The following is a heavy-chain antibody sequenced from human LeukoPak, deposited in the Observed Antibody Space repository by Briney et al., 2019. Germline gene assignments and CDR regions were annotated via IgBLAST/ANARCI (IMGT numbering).Heavy chain of an antibody. CDR2: INWNGGST. Sequence: PGGSLRLSCAASGFTFSTYAISWVRQAPGKGLGWVSGINWNGGSTGYADSVKGRFTISRDNAKNSLYLQMNSLRAEDTALYYCARKTSGSSDWYFDLWGRGTLVTVSS. J-gene: IGHJ2*01. V-gene: IGHV3-20*04. CDR3: ARKTSGSSDWYFDL. CDR1: GFTFSTYA. D-gene: IGHD1-26*01.